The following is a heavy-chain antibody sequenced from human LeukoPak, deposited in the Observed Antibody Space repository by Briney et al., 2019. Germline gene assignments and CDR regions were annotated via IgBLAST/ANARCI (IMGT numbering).Heavy chain of an antibody. CDR2: ISASGSST. CDR1: GFTFSAYE. Sequence: PGGSLRFSCATSGFTFSAYEMNWVRQAPGKGLEWVSYISASGSSTYYADSVKGRFTISRDNARNSLLLRMNSLRAEDTGVYYCARGVPGDYWGQGTLVTVSS. CDR3: ARGVPGDY. D-gene: IGHD1-1*01. V-gene: IGHV3-48*03. J-gene: IGHJ4*02.